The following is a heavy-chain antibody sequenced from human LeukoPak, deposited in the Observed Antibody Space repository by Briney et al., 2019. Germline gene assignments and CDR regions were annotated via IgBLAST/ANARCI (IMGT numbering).Heavy chain of an antibody. J-gene: IGHJ6*04. CDR1: GFTFSSYA. CDR3: ARDRPGTFQQLVPKRSRYGMDV. Sequence: GGSLRLSCAASGFTFSSYAMHWVRQAPGKGLEWVAVISYDGSNKYYADSVKGRFTISRDNSKNTLYLQMNSLRAEDTAVYYCARDRPGTFQQLVPKRSRYGMDVWGKGTTVTVSS. V-gene: IGHV3-30*04. CDR2: ISYDGSNK. D-gene: IGHD6-13*01.